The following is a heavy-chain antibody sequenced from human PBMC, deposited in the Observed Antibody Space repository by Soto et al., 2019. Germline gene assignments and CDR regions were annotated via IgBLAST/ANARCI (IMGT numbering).Heavy chain of an antibody. CDR2: IYYSGST. CDR3: ARDRGHDYGDYNWFDP. V-gene: IGHV4-30-4*01. Sequence: QVQLQESGPGLVKPSQTLSLTCTVSGGSISSGDYYWSWIRQPPGKGLEWIGYIYYSGSTYYNPSLQSRVTLSVDTSKNQFSLKLSSVTAADTAVYYCARDRGHDYGDYNWFDPWGQGTLVTVSS. J-gene: IGHJ5*02. CDR1: GGSISSGDYY. D-gene: IGHD4-17*01.